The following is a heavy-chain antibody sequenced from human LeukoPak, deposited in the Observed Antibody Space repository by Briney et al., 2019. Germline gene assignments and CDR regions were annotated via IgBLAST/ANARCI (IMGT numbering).Heavy chain of an antibody. CDR2: ISSSSSYI. Sequence: GGSLRLSCAASGFTSSSYSMNWVRQAPGKGLEWVSSISSSSSYIYYADSVKGRFTISRDNAKNSLYLQMNSLRAEDTAVYYCAREYSSSGFPYYYYYYMDVWGKGTTVTVSS. V-gene: IGHV3-21*01. J-gene: IGHJ6*03. CDR1: GFTSSSYS. D-gene: IGHD6-6*01. CDR3: AREYSSSGFPYYYYYYMDV.